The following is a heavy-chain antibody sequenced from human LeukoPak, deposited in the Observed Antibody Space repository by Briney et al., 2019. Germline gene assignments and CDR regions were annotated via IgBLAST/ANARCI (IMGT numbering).Heavy chain of an antibody. CDR3: ARGTDYGDYKSFDL. V-gene: IGHV4-59*01. CDR1: GGSISSYY. CDR2: IYYSGST. Sequence: SETLSLTCTVSGGSISSYYWSWIRQPPGKGLEWVGYIYYSGSTNYNPSLKSRVTISVDTSKNQFSLKLSSVTAADTAVYYCARGTDYGDYKSFDLWGRGTLVTVSS. J-gene: IGHJ2*01. D-gene: IGHD4-17*01.